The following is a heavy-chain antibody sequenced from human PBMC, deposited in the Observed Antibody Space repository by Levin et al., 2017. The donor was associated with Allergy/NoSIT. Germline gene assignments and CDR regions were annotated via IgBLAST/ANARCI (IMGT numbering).Heavy chain of an antibody. J-gene: IGHJ6*02. Sequence: GESLKISCQGSGYSFISYWIAWVRQMPGKGLEWMGSVYPADSDATYNPSFLGQVSISVDKSLRTAYLQWSRLKPSDTAMYYCAKLDSHSGYGLNVWGQGTTVTVSS. V-gene: IGHV5-51*01. CDR3: AKLDSHSGYGLNV. D-gene: IGHD2-15*01. CDR2: VYPADSDA. CDR1: GYSFISYW.